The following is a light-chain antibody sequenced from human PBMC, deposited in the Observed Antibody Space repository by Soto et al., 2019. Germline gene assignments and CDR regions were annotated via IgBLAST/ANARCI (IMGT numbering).Light chain of an antibody. V-gene: IGKV1-5*01. CDR3: QQYNSYPYT. J-gene: IGKJ2*01. CDR2: DDS. CDR1: QSISSW. Sequence: DIQMTQSPSTLSASVGDRVTITCRASQSISSWLAWYQQKPGKAPKLLIYDDSSLESGVPSRFSGSGSMTEFTVTIGIIQPDNFATDYCQQYNSYPYTFGQGTKLEIK.